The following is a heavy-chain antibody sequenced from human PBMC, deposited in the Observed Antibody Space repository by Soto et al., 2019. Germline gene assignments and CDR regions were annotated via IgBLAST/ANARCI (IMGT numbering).Heavy chain of an antibody. V-gene: IGHV3-30*18. D-gene: IGHD3-16*01. Sequence: GGSLRLSCAASGFTFSSYGMHWVRQAPGKGLEWVAVISYDGSNKYYADSVKGRFTISRDNSKNTLYLQMNSLRAEDTAVYYCAKDPVLGGFQDAFDIWGQGTMVTV. CDR3: AKDPVLGGFQDAFDI. CDR2: ISYDGSNK. J-gene: IGHJ3*02. CDR1: GFTFSSYG.